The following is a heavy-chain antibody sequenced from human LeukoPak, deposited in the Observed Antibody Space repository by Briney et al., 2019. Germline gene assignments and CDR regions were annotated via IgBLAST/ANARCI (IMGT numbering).Heavy chain of an antibody. CDR2: ISGSGGST. D-gene: IGHD5-18*01. V-gene: IGHV3-23*01. Sequence: GGSLRLSCAASGFTFSSYGMSWVRQAPGKGLEWVSAISGSGGSTYYADFVKGRFTISRDNAENTLYLQMNSLRAEDTAIYYCAKNGAYSYEDYFDYWGQGTLVTVSS. J-gene: IGHJ4*02. CDR3: AKNGAYSYEDYFDY. CDR1: GFTFSSYG.